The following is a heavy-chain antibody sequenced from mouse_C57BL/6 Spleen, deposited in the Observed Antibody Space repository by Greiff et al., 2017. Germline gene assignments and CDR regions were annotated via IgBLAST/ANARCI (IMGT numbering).Heavy chain of an antibody. CDR1: GYTFTSYW. Sequence: QVQLQQSGAELAKPGASVKLSCKASGYTFTSYWMHWVKQRPGQGLEWIGYINPSSGYTKYNQKFKDKATLTADESSSTAYMQLSSLTYEDSAVYYCARNGYYGYWGQGATLTVSS. V-gene: IGHV1-7*01. D-gene: IGHD2-3*01. CDR3: ARNGYYGY. CDR2: INPSSGYT. J-gene: IGHJ2*01.